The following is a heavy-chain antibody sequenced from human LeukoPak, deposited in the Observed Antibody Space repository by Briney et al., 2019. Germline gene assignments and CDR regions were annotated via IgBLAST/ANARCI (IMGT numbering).Heavy chain of an antibody. CDR2: INPNSGGT. D-gene: IGHD1-20*01. CDR3: ARGRITGTPADAFDI. V-gene: IGHV1-2*02. CDR1: GYTFTGYY. Sequence: GASVKVSCKASGYTFTGYYMHWARQAPGQGLEWMGWINPNSGGTNYAQKFQGRVTMTRDTSISTAYMELSRLRSDDTAVYYCARGRITGTPADAFDIWGQGTMVTVSS. J-gene: IGHJ3*02.